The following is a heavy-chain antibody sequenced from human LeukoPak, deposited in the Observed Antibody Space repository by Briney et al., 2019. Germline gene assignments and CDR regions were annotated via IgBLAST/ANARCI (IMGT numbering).Heavy chain of an antibody. CDR3: ARGTVTAPDY. D-gene: IGHD2-21*02. V-gene: IGHV3-53*01. J-gene: IGHJ4*02. CDR2: IYSGGNT. Sequence: AGSLCLSCAASGFSVSNTYMSWVRQAPGKGLEWVSIIYSGGNTYYADSVKGRFTISRDNSKNTLYLQMNRLRPEDTAVYYCARGTVTAPDYWGQGTLFTVSS. CDR1: GFSVSNTY.